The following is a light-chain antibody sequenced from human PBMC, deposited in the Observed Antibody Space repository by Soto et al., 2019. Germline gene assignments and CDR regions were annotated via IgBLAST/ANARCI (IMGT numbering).Light chain of an antibody. J-gene: IGKJ1*01. V-gene: IGKV3-15*01. Sequence: EIVVTQSPTTLSVSPGERATLSCRTSQSVGSNLAWYQQKPGQAPRLLIYGASTRAAGIPVRFSGSGSGTEFTLPISSRQSEDFGVYYCQQYNKWPPWTFGQGTKVEIE. CDR1: QSVGSN. CDR2: GAS. CDR3: QQYNKWPPWT.